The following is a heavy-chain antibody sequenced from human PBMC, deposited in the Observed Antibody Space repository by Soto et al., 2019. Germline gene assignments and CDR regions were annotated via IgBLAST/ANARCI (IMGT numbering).Heavy chain of an antibody. CDR1: GFRFSTYN. Sequence: GESLKISCAASGFRFSTYNMDWVRQAPGKGPEWIAHISTTSFTIYYADSVKGRFTISRDNDRNSLYLQMNSLRDEDTAVYYCASDEGRGLKYWGQGMSVTSPQ. J-gene: IGHJ4*02. CDR3: ASDEGRGLKY. CDR2: ISTTSFTI. V-gene: IGHV3-48*02.